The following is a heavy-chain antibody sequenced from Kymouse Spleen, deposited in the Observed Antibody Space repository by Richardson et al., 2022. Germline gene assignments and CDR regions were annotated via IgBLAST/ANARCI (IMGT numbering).Heavy chain of an antibody. D-gene: IGHD3-10*01. J-gene: IGHJ6*02. CDR3: ARGITMVRGVIRDYYGMDV. V-gene: IGHV4-34*01. CDR2: INHSGST. CDR1: GGSFSGYY. Sequence: QVQLQQWGAGLLKPSETLSLTCAVYGGSFSGYYWSWIRQPPGKGLEWIGEINHSGSTNYNPSLKSRVTISVDTSKNQFSLKLSSVTAADTAVYYCARGITMVRGVIRDYYGMDVWGQGTTVTVSS.